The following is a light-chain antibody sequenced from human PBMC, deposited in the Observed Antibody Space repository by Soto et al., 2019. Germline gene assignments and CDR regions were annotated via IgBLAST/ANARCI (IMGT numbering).Light chain of an antibody. Sequence: QSALTQPASVSGSPGQSITISCTGTNSDVGAYNYVSWYQQHPGKAPKLMVYDVSTRPSGVSDRFSGSKSGNTASLTISGLQAEDEADYYCTSYTIISTLYVFGTGTKLTVL. CDR1: NSDVGAYNY. J-gene: IGLJ1*01. CDR3: TSYTIISTLYV. CDR2: DVS. V-gene: IGLV2-14*01.